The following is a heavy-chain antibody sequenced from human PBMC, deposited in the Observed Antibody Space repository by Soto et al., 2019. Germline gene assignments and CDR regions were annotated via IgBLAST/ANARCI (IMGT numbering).Heavy chain of an antibody. CDR1: GFSLSTTGVG. CDR2: IYWDDDK. CDR3: AFSRWAWFGGNNGFDP. D-gene: IGHD3-10*01. Sequence: QITLKESGPTLVKPTQTLTLTCTFSGFSLSTTGVGVGCIRQPPEKALEWLTLIYWDDDKRYNPSLKSRLTNTRDTLKRLVILILTTKDTVDTARYYCAFSRWAWFGGNNGFDPWSQGTLDTVSS. V-gene: IGHV2-5*02. J-gene: IGHJ5*02.